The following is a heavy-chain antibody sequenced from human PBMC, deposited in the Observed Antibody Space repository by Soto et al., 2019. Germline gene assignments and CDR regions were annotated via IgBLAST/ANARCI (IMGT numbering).Heavy chain of an antibody. J-gene: IGHJ2*01. CDR3: AQTLGLAVAGPGRFDL. CDR2: ITPFFGTA. CDR1: GGTFRNYA. Sequence: QVQLVQSGAEVKKPGSSVKVSCKASGGTFRNYAISWVRQAPGQGLEWMGGITPFFGTANYAQKFQGRVTITADESMSTAYMELSRLRSEDTAVYYCAQTLGLAVAGPGRFDLWGRGTLVTVSS. V-gene: IGHV1-69*12. D-gene: IGHD6-19*01.